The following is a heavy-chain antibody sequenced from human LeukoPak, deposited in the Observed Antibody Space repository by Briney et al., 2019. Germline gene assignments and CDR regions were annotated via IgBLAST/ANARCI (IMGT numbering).Heavy chain of an antibody. CDR1: GGSISSYY. CDR2: IYISGST. CDR3: ARDLRYYDSSGKAYYYFMDV. D-gene: IGHD3-22*01. Sequence: SETLSLTCSVSGGSISSYYWSWIRQPAGKGLEWIRRIYISGSTNYNPSLKSRVTMSVDTSKNQFSLKLSSVTAADTAVYYCARDLRYYDSSGKAYYYFMDVWGKGTTVTVSS. V-gene: IGHV4-4*07. J-gene: IGHJ6*03.